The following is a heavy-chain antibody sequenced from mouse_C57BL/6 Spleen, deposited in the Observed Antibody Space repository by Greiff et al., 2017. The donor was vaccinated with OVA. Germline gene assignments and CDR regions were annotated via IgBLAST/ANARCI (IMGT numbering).Heavy chain of an antibody. D-gene: IGHD3-2*02. Sequence: VQLQQPGAELVRPGSSVKLSCKASGYTFTSYWMDWVKQRPGQGLEWIGNIYPSDSETHYNQKFKDKATLTVDKSSSTAYMQLSSLTSEDSAVYYCARRGSSGYAWVAYWGQGTLVTVSA. CDR3: ARRGSSGYAWVAY. V-gene: IGHV1-61*01. CDR1: GYTFTSYW. CDR2: IYPSDSET. J-gene: IGHJ3*01.